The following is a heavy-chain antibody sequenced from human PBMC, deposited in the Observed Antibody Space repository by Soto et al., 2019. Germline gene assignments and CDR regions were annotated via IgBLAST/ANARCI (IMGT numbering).Heavy chain of an antibody. CDR3: ARDRLVPYGYGMDV. Sequence: QMQLVDSGGGVLQPGRSLRLSCAASGFTFRSYGIHWVRQAPGKGLEWGALIWFDGSKKYYVDSVKGRFAVSRENSKNTLYLQMNSLRVEDTAVYYCARDRLVPYGYGMDVWGQGTTVTVSS. V-gene: IGHV3-33*01. D-gene: IGHD2-2*01. J-gene: IGHJ6*02. CDR2: IWFDGSKK. CDR1: GFTFRSYG.